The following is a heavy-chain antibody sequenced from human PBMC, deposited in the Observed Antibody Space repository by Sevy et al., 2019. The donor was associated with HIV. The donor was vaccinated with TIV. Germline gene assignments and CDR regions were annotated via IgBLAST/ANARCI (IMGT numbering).Heavy chain of an antibody. J-gene: IGHJ1*01. CDR2: ITPNNGNT. V-gene: IGHV1-18*01. D-gene: IGHD1-26*01. Sequence: ASVKVSCKASGYNFTNYHITWVRQAPGQGLEWMGWITPNNGNTNYARRLQGRVTMTTDTSTATAYMELRNLRSDDTAVYFCARAPSGSQGPGQYFHHWGQGTLVTVSS. CDR3: ARAPSGSQGPGQYFHH. CDR1: GYNFTNYH.